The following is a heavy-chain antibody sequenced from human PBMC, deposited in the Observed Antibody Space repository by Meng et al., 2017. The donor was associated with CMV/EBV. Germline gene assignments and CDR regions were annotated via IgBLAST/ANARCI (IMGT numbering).Heavy chain of an antibody. J-gene: IGHJ6*02. Sequence: SVKVSCKASGGTFSSYAISWVRQAPGQGLEWMGGIIPILGIANYAQKFQGRVTNTADKSTSTAYMELSSLRSEDKAVYYCARDYTTGYYYYYGMDVWGQGTTVTVSS. CDR2: IIPILGIA. CDR1: GGTFSSYA. CDR3: ARDYTTGYYYYYGMDV. D-gene: IGHD3-9*01. V-gene: IGHV1-69*10.